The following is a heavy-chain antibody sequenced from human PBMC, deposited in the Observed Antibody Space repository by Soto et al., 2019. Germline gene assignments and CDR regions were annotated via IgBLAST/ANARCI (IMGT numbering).Heavy chain of an antibody. CDR2: IRNRTYGGTT. V-gene: IGHV3-49*03. CDR3: TRAVAGTFSPYYFDC. CDR1: EFTFGDYT. J-gene: IGHJ4*02. D-gene: IGHD6-19*01. Sequence: GGSLRLACTTSEFTFGDYTMSWFRQAPGKGLEWVGFIRNRTYGGTTEYAASVKGRFTISRDDSKNIAYLQLNSLKTEDTAVYYCTRAVAGTFSPYYFDCWGQGALVTVSS.